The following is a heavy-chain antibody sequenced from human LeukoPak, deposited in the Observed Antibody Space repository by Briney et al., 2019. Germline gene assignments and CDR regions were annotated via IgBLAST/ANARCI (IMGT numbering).Heavy chain of an antibody. CDR3: AKASFKVVAATFFDY. CDR2: IWYDGSNK. J-gene: IGHJ4*02. CDR1: GFTFSSYG. V-gene: IGHV3-33*06. Sequence: PGGSLRLSCAASGFTFSSYGMHWVRQAPGKGLEWVAVIWYDGSNKYYADSVKGRFTISRDNSKNTLYLQMNSLRAEDTAVYYCAKASFKVVAATFFDYWGQGTLVTVSS. D-gene: IGHD2-15*01.